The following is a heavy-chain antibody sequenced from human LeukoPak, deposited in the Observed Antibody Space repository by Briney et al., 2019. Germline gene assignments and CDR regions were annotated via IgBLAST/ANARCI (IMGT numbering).Heavy chain of an antibody. CDR2: LSASGGTT. CDR3: ARDSMEGDYYYYYMDV. CDR1: GFTFRSYG. Sequence: GRSLRLSCAASGFTFRSYGMSWVRQTPWKVLEWVSALSASGGTTYYADSVKGRFTISRDNSKNSLYLQMNSLRAEDTAVYYCARDSMEGDYYYYYMDVWGKGTTVTVSS. J-gene: IGHJ6*03. D-gene: IGHD1-1*01. V-gene: IGHV3-23*01.